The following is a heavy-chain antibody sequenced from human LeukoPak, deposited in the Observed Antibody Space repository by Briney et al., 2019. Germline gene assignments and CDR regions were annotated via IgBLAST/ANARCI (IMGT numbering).Heavy chain of an antibody. J-gene: IGHJ4*02. V-gene: IGHV3-30*02. CDR3: AKDWSASSGWFLDY. D-gene: IGHD6-19*01. CDR2: IPYDGSDK. CDR1: GFTFTNYA. Sequence: QPGGSLRLSCAASGFTFTNYAMHWVRQAPGKGLEWVAFIPYDGSDKYYADSVKGRFTISRDNSKNTLSLQMNSLRADDTAVYYCAKDWSASSGWFLDYWGQGTLVTVSS.